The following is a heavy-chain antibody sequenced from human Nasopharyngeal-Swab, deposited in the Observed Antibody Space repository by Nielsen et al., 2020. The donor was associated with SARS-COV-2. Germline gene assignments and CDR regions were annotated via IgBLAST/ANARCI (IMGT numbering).Heavy chain of an antibody. D-gene: IGHD2-2*01. CDR3: ARGGAGVVPPPVLGLGPYYYMDV. CDR2: VSHDGGT. V-gene: IGHV4-34*01. J-gene: IGHJ6*03. Sequence: WIRQPPGKGLEYIGEVSHDGGTNYNPSLKSRVTISVATSKNQFSLKLNSVTAADTAVYYCARGGAGVVPPPVLGLGPYYYMDVWDKGTAVTVSS.